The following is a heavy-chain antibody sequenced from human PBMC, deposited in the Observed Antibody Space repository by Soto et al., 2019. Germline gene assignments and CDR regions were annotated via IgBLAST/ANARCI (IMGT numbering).Heavy chain of an antibody. D-gene: IGHD3-9*01. J-gene: IGHJ6*04. CDR1: VCWIISWSHY. V-gene: IGHV4-30-4*01. CDR3: ATVDILTAYGCMEV. Sequence: SETLSLTCTFSVCWIISWSHYLSFIRQPPGKGLEWIGYIYYSGSNYYSPSLKSRVTISVDTSKNQFSLKLNSVTAADTAVYYCATVDILTAYGCMEVRGKGNTVNVSS. CDR2: IYYSGSN.